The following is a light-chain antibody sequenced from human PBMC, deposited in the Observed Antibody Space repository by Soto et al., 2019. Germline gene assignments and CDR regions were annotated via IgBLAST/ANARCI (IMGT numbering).Light chain of an antibody. CDR3: QKYNNAPRT. CDR1: QGISNY. CDR2: AAS. Sequence: DIQMTQSPSSLSASVGDTVTITCGASQGISNYLAWYQHKPGQVPNLLIYAASTLQSGVPSRFSGSGSGTDFTLTISSLRPEDVATYYCQKYNNAPRTFGQGTKVEI. V-gene: IGKV1-27*01. J-gene: IGKJ1*01.